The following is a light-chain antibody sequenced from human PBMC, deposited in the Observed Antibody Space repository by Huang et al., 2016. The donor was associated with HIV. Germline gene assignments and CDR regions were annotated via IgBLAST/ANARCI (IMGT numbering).Light chain of an antibody. CDR3: QERIHWPRLT. CDR1: QNVTDT. V-gene: IGKV3-11*01. CDR2: RAA. Sequence: DIVLTPSPATLSLSPAERATLACRASQNVTDTLAWFRQKPGQAPSLLIYRAANRATGTQARFSGSGSGTDFTFTISSRGPEEFAIYYCQERIHWPRLTFGGGTKVEIK. J-gene: IGKJ4*01.